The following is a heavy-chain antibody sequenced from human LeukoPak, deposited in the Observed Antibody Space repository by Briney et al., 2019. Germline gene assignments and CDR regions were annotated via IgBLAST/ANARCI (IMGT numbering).Heavy chain of an antibody. CDR1: GFTFSSYW. CDR2: ISWNSGSI. CDR3: AKVGDILTGDAFDI. D-gene: IGHD3-9*01. J-gene: IGHJ3*02. Sequence: GGSLRLSCAASGFTFSSYWMSWVRQAPGKGLEWVSGISWNSGSIGYADSVKGRFTISRDNAKNSLYLQMNSLRAEDTALYYCAKVGDILTGDAFDIWGQGTMVTVSS. V-gene: IGHV3-9*01.